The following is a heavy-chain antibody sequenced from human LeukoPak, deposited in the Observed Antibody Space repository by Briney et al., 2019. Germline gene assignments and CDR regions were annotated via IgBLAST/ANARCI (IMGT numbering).Heavy chain of an antibody. CDR1: GYTFTSYG. Sequence: ASVKVSCKASGYTFTSYGISWVRQAPGQGLEWMGWISAYNGNTNYAQKLQGRVTMTTDTSTSTAYMELRSLRSDDTAVYYCARVYYYDSSGYYLKDWFYPWGQGTLVTVSS. D-gene: IGHD3-22*01. CDR2: ISAYNGNT. V-gene: IGHV1-18*01. CDR3: ARVYYYDSSGYYLKDWFYP. J-gene: IGHJ5*02.